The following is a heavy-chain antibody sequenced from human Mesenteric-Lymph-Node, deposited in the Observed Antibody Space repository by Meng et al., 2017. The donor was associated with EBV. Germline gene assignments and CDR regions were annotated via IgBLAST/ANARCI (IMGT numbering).Heavy chain of an antibody. V-gene: IGHV3-23*01. J-gene: IGHJ4*02. Sequence: VHLWESVGGWLQPGGSLRLSCAASGFSFSSYAMSWVRQAPGKGLQWVSAISGSADSTYYADSVKGRFTISRDNSKNTLYLQMSSLRAEDTAVYYCARDWGFPYTFDDWGRGTLVTVSS. CDR3: ARDWGFPYTFDD. CDR2: ISGSADST. D-gene: IGHD7-27*01. CDR1: GFSFSSYA.